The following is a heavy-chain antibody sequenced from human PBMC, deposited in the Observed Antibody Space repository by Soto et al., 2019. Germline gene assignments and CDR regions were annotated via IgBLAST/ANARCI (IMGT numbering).Heavy chain of an antibody. CDR2: IIPIFGTA. D-gene: IGHD6-13*01. CDR3: ARGGSSWTLKHYFYF. CDR1: GGTFSSYA. V-gene: IGHV1-69*19. J-gene: IGHJ4*02. Sequence: QVQLVQSGAEVKKPGSSVKGSCKASGGTFSSYAISWVRQAPGQGLEWMGGIIPIFGTANYAQKFQGRVTITADVSTSTAFMDLSGLRSDVTAVYYFARGGSSWTLKHYFYFWGQGTLVTVSS.